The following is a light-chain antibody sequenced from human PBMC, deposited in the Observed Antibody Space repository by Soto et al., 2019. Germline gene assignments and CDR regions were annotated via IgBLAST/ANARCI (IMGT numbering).Light chain of an antibody. CDR1: QSVSSSY. CDR2: GAS. J-gene: IGKJ2*01. CDR3: QHYGSSPRT. Sequence: EIVLTQSPGTLSLSSGERATLSCRASQSVSSSYLAWYQQKPGQAPRLLIYGASSRATGIPDRFSGSGSGRDFTLTISRLEPEDFAVYYCQHYGSSPRTFGQGTKLEIK. V-gene: IGKV3-20*01.